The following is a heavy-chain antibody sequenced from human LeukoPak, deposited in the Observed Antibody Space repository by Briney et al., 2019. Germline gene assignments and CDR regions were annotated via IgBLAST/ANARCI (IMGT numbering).Heavy chain of an antibody. Sequence: SGGSLRLPCTASGFPFSSYWMSWVRQAPGKGLEWVANIIQDGNEKYYVDSVKGRVTISRDNAKNSLYLQMNSLRAEDTAVYYCARVNGNWFDPWGQGTLVTVSS. J-gene: IGHJ5*02. D-gene: IGHD2-8*01. V-gene: IGHV3-7*01. CDR3: ARVNGNWFDP. CDR2: IIQDGNEK. CDR1: GFPFSSYW.